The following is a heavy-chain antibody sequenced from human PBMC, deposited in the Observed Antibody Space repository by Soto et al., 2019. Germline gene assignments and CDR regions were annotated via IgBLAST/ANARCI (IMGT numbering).Heavy chain of an antibody. J-gene: IGHJ5*02. V-gene: IGHV4-34*01. Sequence: QVQLQQWGAGLLKPSETLSLTCAVYGGSFSGSYWCWIRQPPGKGLEWIGEINHSGSTNYNPSLKSRVNISVDTSKNQFSLTLSSVTAADTAVYYCARGRRSWFDPWGQGTLVTVSS. CDR2: INHSGST. CDR1: GGSFSGSY. CDR3: ARGRRSWFDP.